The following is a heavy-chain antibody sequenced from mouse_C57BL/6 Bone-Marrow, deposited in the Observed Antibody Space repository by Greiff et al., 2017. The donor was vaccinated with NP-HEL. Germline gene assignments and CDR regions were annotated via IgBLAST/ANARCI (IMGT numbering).Heavy chain of an antibody. V-gene: IGHV5-6*02. CDR2: ISSGGSYT. CDR1: GFTFSSYG. J-gene: IGHJ3*01. Sequence: EVMLVESGGDLVKPGGSLKLSCAASGFTFSSYGMSWVRLTPDKRLEWVATISSGGSYTYYPDSVKGRFTISRDNAKNTLYLQMSSLKSEDTAMYYCARRPYVPFADWGQGTLVTVSA. CDR3: ARRPYVPFAD. D-gene: IGHD2-12*01.